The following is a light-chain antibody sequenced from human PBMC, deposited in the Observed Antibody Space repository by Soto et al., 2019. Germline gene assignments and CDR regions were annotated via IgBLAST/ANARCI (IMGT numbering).Light chain of an antibody. CDR3: QQYDDWLRLT. CDR2: GAS. CDR1: QSVNIY. J-gene: IGKJ4*01. Sequence: EIVMTQSPATLSVSPGERATLSCRASQSVNIYLAWYQQKPGQAPRLLIFGASYMATGIPARFSVSGSWTEFNLTISSLQAEDFAVYFCQQYDDWLRLTFGGGTKVEIK. V-gene: IGKV3D-15*01.